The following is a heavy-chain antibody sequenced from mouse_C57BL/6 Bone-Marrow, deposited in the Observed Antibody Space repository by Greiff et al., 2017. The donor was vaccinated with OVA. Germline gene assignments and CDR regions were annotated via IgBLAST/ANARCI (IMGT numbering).Heavy chain of an antibody. CDR2: IRNKANGYTT. D-gene: IGHD1-1*01. CDR1: GFTFTDYY. V-gene: IGHV7-3*01. J-gene: IGHJ4*01. Sequence: EVMLVESGGGLVQPGGSLSLSCAASGFTFTDYYMSWVRQPPGKALEWLGFIRNKANGYTTEYSASVKGRFTISRDNSQSILYLQMNALRAEDSATYYCARSLYGSSYLYYAMDYWGQGTSVTVSS. CDR3: ARSLYGSSYLYYAMDY.